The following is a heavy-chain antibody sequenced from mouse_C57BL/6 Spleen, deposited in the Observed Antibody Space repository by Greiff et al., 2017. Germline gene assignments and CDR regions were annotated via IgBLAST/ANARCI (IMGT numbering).Heavy chain of an antibody. Sequence: EVQLQESGPVLVKPGASVKMSCKASGYTFTDYYMNWVKQSHGKSLEWIGVINPYNGGTSYNQKFKGKATLTVDKSSSTAYMELNSLTSEDSAVYYCAREEDDYPYAMDYWGQGTSVTVSS. J-gene: IGHJ4*01. CDR2: INPYNGGT. CDR3: AREEDDYPYAMDY. V-gene: IGHV1-19*01. CDR1: GYTFTDYY. D-gene: IGHD2-4*01.